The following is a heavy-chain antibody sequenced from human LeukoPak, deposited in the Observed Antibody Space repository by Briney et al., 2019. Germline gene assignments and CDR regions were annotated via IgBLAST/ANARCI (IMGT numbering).Heavy chain of an antibody. D-gene: IGHD2-2*01. V-gene: IGHV3-30*02. CDR3: AKDEGYCSSTSCSSYYYSYYMDV. CDR1: GFAFSSYG. Sequence: GGSLRLSCAASGFAFSSYGMNWVRQAPGKGLERVAFIRYEGSNKYYAASVKGRFTISRDNSKNTLYLQMNSLRAEDTAVYYCAKDEGYCSSTSCSSYYYSYYMDVWGKGTTVTVSS. CDR2: IRYEGSNK. J-gene: IGHJ6*03.